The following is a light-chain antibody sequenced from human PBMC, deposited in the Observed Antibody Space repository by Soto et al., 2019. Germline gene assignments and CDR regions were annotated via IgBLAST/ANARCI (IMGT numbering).Light chain of an antibody. Sequence: QSALTQPRSVSGSPGQSVTISCTGTSSDVGGYDYVSWYQQHPGKAPKLMIYDVSKRPSGVPDRFSGSKSGNTASLTISGLQADDEADYYCCSYAGSFIYVSANGTKVTVL. CDR2: DVS. J-gene: IGLJ1*01. CDR3: CSYAGSFIYV. V-gene: IGLV2-11*01. CDR1: SSDVGGYDY.